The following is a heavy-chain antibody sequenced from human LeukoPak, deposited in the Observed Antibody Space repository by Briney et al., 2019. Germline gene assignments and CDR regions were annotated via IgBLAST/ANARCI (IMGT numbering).Heavy chain of an antibody. J-gene: IGHJ6*02. CDR1: GGSISSGDYY. D-gene: IGHD6-13*01. V-gene: IGHV4-61*08. CDR2: IYYSGST. Sequence: PSQTLSLTCTVSGGSISSGDYYWSWIRQPPGKGLEWIGYIYYSGSTNYNPSLKSRVTISVDTSKNQFSLKLSSVTAADTAVYYCARASSSWPPTPSYYGMDVWGQGTTVTVSS. CDR3: ARASSSWPPTPSYYGMDV.